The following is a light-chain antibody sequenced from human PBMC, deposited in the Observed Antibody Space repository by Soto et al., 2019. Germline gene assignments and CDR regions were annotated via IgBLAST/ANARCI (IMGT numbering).Light chain of an antibody. CDR2: AAS. V-gene: IGKV3-20*01. J-gene: IGKJ3*01. CDR3: QQYDGAPLT. Sequence: EIVLTQSPYTLSLSPGERATLFCRASQTLSINSLAWYQQKPGQPPRLLIYAASTRDTGIPDRFNGSGSGTDFALTINRLETEDFAVYYCQQYDGAPLTFGPGTKVDGK. CDR1: QTLSINS.